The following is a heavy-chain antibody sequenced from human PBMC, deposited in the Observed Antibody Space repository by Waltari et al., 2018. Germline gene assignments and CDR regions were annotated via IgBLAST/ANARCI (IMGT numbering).Heavy chain of an antibody. Sequence: VQLVESGGGWVQPGRSLRLSCAASGFTFADSAMNCVPQAPGKGLEWVSLIRAKVYGGQTDYGASVKGRFTTSRDDSKSIAYLRMNSMKTEDTAVYYCTSEGARRFDYWGQGTLVTVSS. D-gene: IGHD1-26*01. CDR2: IRAKVYGGQT. CDR3: TSEGARRFDY. V-gene: IGHV3-49*04. J-gene: IGHJ4*02. CDR1: GFTFADSA.